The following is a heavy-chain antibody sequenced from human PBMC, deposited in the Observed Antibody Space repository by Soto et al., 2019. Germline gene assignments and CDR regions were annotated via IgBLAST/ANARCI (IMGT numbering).Heavy chain of an antibody. CDR3: ARDHWWRVVTPKWDNWFDP. V-gene: IGHV4-61*01. J-gene: IGHJ5*02. CDR1: GGSVSSDSYY. Sequence: QVQLQESGPGLVKPSETLSLTCTVSGGSVSSDSYYWSWIRQPPGKGLEWIGYIYSSGSTNYNPSLQSRGPMSVDTSKNQVCRKLSSVPAADTAVYYWARDHWWRVVTPKWDNWFDPWGQGTLVTVSS. D-gene: IGHD2-21*02. CDR2: IYSSGST.